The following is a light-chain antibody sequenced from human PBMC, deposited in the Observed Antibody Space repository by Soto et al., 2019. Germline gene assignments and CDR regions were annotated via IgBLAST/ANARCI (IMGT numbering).Light chain of an antibody. Sequence: QSVLTQPASVSGSPGQSITISCAGTMRDVGAYNLVSWYQQHPGRAPQLMIYAVRNRPSGISFRFSGSKSGNTASLTISGLQAEDEADYSCSSYTSKSSPIFGGGTKVTVL. CDR3: SSYTSKSSPI. CDR1: MRDVGAYNL. J-gene: IGLJ2*01. V-gene: IGLV2-14*01. CDR2: AVR.